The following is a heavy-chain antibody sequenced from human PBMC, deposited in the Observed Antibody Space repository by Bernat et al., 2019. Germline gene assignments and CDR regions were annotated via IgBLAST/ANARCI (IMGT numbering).Heavy chain of an antibody. V-gene: IGHV3-53*01. Sequence: EVQLVESGGGLIQPGGSLRLSCAASGFTVSSNYMSWVRQAPGKGLEWVSVIYSGGSTYYADSVKGRFTISRGNSKNTLYLQMNSLRAEDTAVYYCARATTVVTRQQLIWYFDLWGRGTLVTVSS. CDR3: ARATTVVTRQQLIWYFDL. D-gene: IGHD4-23*01. CDR2: IYSGGST. J-gene: IGHJ2*01. CDR1: GFTVSSNY.